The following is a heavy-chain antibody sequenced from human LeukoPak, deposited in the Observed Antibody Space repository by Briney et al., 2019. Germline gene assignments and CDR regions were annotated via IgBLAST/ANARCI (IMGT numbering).Heavy chain of an antibody. CDR1: GFTFSSYE. V-gene: IGHV3-48*03. CDR3: AREARDYYDSSGYYSAFDI. J-gene: IGHJ3*02. CDR2: ISSSGSTI. D-gene: IGHD3-22*01. Sequence: GGSLRLSCAASGFTFSSYEMNWVRQAPGKGLEWVSYISSSGSTIYYADSVKGRFTISRDNAKNSLYLQMNSLRAEDTAVYYCAREARDYYDSSGYYSAFDIWGQGTMVTVSS.